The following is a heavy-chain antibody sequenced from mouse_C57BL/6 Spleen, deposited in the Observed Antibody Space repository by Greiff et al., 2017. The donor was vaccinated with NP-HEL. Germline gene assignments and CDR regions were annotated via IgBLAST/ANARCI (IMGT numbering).Heavy chain of an antibody. CDR3: ARQLGGYAMDY. CDR1: GYTFTSYW. V-gene: IGHV1-61*01. J-gene: IGHJ4*01. CDR2: IYPSDSET. D-gene: IGHD4-1*02. Sequence: VQLQQPGAELVRPGSSVKLSCKASGYTFTSYWMDWVKQRPGQGLEWIGNIYPSDSETHYNQKFKDKATLTVDKSSSTAYMQLSSLTSEDSAVYYCARQLGGYAMDYWGQGTSVTVSS.